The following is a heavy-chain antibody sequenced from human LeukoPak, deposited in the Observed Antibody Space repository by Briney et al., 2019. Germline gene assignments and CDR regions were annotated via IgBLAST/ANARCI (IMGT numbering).Heavy chain of an antibody. D-gene: IGHD3-10*01. Sequence: ASVKVSCKVSGYTLTELSMHWVRQAPGKGLEWRGGFDPEDGEAIYAQKFQGRVTMTEDTSTDTAYMELSSLRSEDTAVYYCATTPPTLWFGELLYWGQGTLVTVSS. CDR1: GYTLTELS. CDR3: ATTPPTLWFGELLY. V-gene: IGHV1-24*01. CDR2: FDPEDGEA. J-gene: IGHJ4*02.